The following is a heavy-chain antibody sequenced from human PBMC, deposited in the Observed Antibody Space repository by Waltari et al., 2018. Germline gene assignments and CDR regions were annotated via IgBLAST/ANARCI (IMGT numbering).Heavy chain of an antibody. D-gene: IGHD3-10*01. CDR2: ISGSGGRT. V-gene: IGHV3-23*01. CDR3: AKDADYYGSGSSDY. J-gene: IGHJ4*02. CDR1: GFTFSSYA. Sequence: EVQLLESGGGLVQPGGSLRLSCAASGFTFSSYAMSWVRQAPGKGLGWVSGISGSGGRTYYADSVKGRFTISRNNSKNTLYLQMNSLRDEDTAVYYCAKDADYYGSGSSDYWGQGTLVTVSS.